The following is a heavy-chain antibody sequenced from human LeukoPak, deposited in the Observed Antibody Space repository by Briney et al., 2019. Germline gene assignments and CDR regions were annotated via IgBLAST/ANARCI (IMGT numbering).Heavy chain of an antibody. Sequence: SETLSLTCTVSGGSISSSNYYWGWIRQPPGKGLEWIGSIYYRGTTYYNSSLKNRVTLSVDTSKNQFSLKLSSVTAADTAVYYCARGYCSGGSCYSYYYYNYMDVWGKGTTVTVSS. CDR1: GGSISSSNYY. J-gene: IGHJ6*03. V-gene: IGHV4-39*07. D-gene: IGHD2-15*01. CDR2: IYYRGTT. CDR3: ARGYCSGGSCYSYYYYNYMDV.